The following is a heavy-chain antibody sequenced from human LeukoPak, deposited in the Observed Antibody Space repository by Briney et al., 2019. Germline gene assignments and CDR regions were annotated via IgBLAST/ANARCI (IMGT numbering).Heavy chain of an antibody. CDR2: INHSGST. CDR3: ARLGRYFDWLGGYYFDY. CDR1: GGSFSGYY. D-gene: IGHD3-9*01. V-gene: IGHV4-34*01. Sequence: PSETLSLTCAVYGGSFSGYYWSWIRQPPGMGLEWIGEINHSGSTNYNPSLKSRVTISVDTSKNQFSLKLSSVTAADTAVYYCARLGRYFDWLGGYYFDYWGQGTLVTVSS. J-gene: IGHJ4*02.